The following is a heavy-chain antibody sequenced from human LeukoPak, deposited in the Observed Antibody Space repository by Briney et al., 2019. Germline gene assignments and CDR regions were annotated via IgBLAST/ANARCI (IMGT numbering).Heavy chain of an antibody. CDR2: ISGSGGST. J-gene: IGHJ4*02. D-gene: IGHD6-6*01. Sequence: PGGSLRLSCAASGFTFSSYAMSWVRQAPGKGLEWVPAISGSGGSTYYADSVKGRFTISRDNSKNTLYLQMNSLRAEDTAVYYCAKVGVYSSSSLIDYWGQGTLVTVSS. V-gene: IGHV3-23*01. CDR1: GFTFSSYA. CDR3: AKVGVYSSSSLIDY.